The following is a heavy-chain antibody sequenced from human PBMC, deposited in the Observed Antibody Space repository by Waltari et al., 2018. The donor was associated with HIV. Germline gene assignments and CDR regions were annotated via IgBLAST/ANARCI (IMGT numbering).Heavy chain of an antibody. V-gene: IGHV3-73*01. CDR1: GITFSGST. Sequence: EVPLVESGGGLVQPGGYLKLACAASGITFSGSTMHWVRQASGKGLEWVGRIRTKAYSYATAYAASVKGRFIISRDDSKNTAYLQMNNLKTEDTAVYYCTRLVAAVAGTGYWGQGTLVTVSS. CDR3: TRLVAAVAGTGY. CDR2: IRTKAYSYAT. D-gene: IGHD6-19*01. J-gene: IGHJ4*02.